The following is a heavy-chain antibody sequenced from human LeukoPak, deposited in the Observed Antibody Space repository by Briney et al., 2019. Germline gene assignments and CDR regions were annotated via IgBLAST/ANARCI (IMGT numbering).Heavy chain of an antibody. CDR1: GFTFRSYW. Sequence: GGSLRLSCAVSGFTFRSYWMKWGRQAPGKGLEWVANIKQDGSEKYYVDSVKGRFAISRDNAKNSLYLQLNSLRAEDTAVYSCARGSIVAANFDFWGQGTLVTVSS. V-gene: IGHV3-7*01. J-gene: IGHJ4*02. D-gene: IGHD6-13*01. CDR3: ARGSIVAANFDF. CDR2: IKQDGSEK.